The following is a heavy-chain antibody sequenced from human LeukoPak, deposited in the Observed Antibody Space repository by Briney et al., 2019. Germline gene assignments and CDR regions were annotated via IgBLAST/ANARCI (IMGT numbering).Heavy chain of an antibody. D-gene: IGHD1-26*01. CDR1: GFTFDDYA. Sequence: GGSLRLSCAASGFTFDDYAMHWVLQAPGKGLGWVSGISWNSGSIGYADSVKGRFTISRDNAKNSLYLQMNSLRAEDMALYYCAKDVGGELPGYYFDYWGQGTLVTVSS. V-gene: IGHV3-9*03. J-gene: IGHJ4*02. CDR3: AKDVGGELPGYYFDY. CDR2: ISWNSGSI.